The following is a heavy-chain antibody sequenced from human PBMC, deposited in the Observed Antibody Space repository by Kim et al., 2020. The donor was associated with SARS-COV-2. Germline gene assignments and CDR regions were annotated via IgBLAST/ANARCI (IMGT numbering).Heavy chain of an antibody. D-gene: IGHD3-3*02. V-gene: IGHV3-30*04. CDR2: ISYDGSNK. J-gene: IGHJ4*02. CDR3: ARSAIFGVVIMYYFDY. CDR1: GFTFSSYA. Sequence: GGSLRLSCAASGFTFSSYAMHWVRQAPGKGLEWVAVISYDGSNKYYADSVKGRFTISRDNSKNTLYMQMNSLRAEDTAVYYCARSAIFGVVIMYYFDYWGQGTLVTVSS.